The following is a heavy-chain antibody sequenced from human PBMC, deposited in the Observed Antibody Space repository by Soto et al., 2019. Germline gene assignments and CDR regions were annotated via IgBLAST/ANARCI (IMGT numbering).Heavy chain of an antibody. CDR2: ISGSGGST. CDR1: GLTVSHNY. J-gene: IGHJ6*02. Sequence: PGGSLRPSCVASGLTVSHNYMAWVRQAPGKGLEWVSAISGSGGSTYYADSVKGRFTISRDNSKNTLYLQMNSLRAEDTAVYYCAKDSFPSYYYYGMDVWGQGTTVTVSS. CDR3: AKDSFPSYYYYGMDV. V-gene: IGHV3-23*01.